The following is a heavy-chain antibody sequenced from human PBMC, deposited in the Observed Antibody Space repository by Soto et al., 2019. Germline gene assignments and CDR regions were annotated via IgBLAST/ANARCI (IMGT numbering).Heavy chain of an antibody. Sequence: GGSLRLSCAASGFTFSSYSMNWVRQAPGKGLEWVSSISSSSSYIYYADSVKGRFTISRDKAKNSLYLQMSSLRTEDTAVYYCARDGMSNWNDQAPDYYYGMDVWGQGTTVTVSS. V-gene: IGHV3-21*01. J-gene: IGHJ6*02. D-gene: IGHD1-1*01. CDR3: ARDGMSNWNDQAPDYYYGMDV. CDR2: ISSSSSYI. CDR1: GFTFSSYS.